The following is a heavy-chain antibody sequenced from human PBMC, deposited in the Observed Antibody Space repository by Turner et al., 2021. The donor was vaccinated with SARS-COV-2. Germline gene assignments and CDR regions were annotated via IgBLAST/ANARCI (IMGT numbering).Heavy chain of an antibody. V-gene: IGHV4-39*01. D-gene: IGHD3-10*01. CDR2: IDCSGRT. CDR1: GDPICPSHDY. CDR3: MRHDHYGSAYINWFNS. J-gene: IGHJ5*01. Sequence: QLQLQAFGSGLVRPSEISSFLFSVSGDPICPSHDYWGWIRQPPGKGLEWIGSIDCSGRTFCNPSVKGQVTIAVDTSKNDFSLQLSSVAAADTAVYYCMRHDHYGSAYINWFNSWGQGTLVTVSS.